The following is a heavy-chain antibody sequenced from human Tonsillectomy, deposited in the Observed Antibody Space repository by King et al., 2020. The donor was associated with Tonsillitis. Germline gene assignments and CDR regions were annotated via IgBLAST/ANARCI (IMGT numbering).Heavy chain of an antibody. CDR2: IIPMSGTII. V-gene: IGHV1-69*01. CDR3: ARDGLLGDQLFHNCGMDV. Sequence: QLVQSGAEVKKPGSSVRVSCKASGGSFSDYVISWVRQAPGQGLEWMGGIIPMSGTIIKNAQKFQGRVTLTADESTNTAYLEVSSMGFEDTAVYYCARDGLLGDQLFHNCGMDVWGRGPTVTVSS. CDR1: GGSFSDYV. J-gene: IGHJ6*02. D-gene: IGHD1-1*01.